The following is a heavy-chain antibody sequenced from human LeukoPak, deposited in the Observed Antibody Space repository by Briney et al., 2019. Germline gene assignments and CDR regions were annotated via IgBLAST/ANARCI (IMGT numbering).Heavy chain of an antibody. CDR3: AKDSLGQQLAPFDY. J-gene: IGHJ4*02. CDR1: GFTFSSYA. Sequence: PGGSLRLSCSVSGFTFSSYAMSWVRQAPGKGLEWVSAFSGGGGSTYYADSVKGRFTISRDNSKNTLYLQMNSPRAEDTAVYYCAKDSLGQQLAPFDYWGQGTLVTVSS. V-gene: IGHV3-23*01. CDR2: FSGGGGST. D-gene: IGHD6-13*01.